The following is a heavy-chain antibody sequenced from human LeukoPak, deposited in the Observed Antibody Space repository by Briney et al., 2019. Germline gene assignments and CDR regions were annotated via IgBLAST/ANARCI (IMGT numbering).Heavy chain of an antibody. D-gene: IGHD6-13*01. CDR2: VYYGGST. CDR3: ARDPPQPGITAAGYFDL. Sequence: PSETLSLTCTVSGDSISSYSWSWIRQPPGKGLEWIGYVYYGGSTNYNPSLKSRVTISADTSKNQFSLKVRSVTAADTAMYYCARDPPQPGITAAGYFDLWGRGTLVTVSS. V-gene: IGHV4-59*01. CDR1: GDSISSYS. J-gene: IGHJ2*01.